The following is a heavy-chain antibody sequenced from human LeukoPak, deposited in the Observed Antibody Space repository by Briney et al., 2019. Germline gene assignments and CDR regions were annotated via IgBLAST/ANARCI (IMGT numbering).Heavy chain of an antibody. D-gene: IGHD2-2*01. CDR2: ISTHNDDI. CDR3: ARVVPWFDP. V-gene: IGHV1-18*01. J-gene: IGHJ5*02. Sequence: ASVKVSCKASGYTFTSFILTWVRRAPGQGLEWKAWISTHNDDINCAQQFQGRVTMTTDTSTSTAYMELRSLRSDDTAVYYCARVVPWFDPWGQGTLVTVSS. CDR1: GYTFTSFI.